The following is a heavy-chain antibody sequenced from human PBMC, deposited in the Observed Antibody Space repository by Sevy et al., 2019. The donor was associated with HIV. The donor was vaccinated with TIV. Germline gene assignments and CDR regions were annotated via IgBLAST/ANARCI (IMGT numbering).Heavy chain of an antibody. D-gene: IGHD3-22*01. CDR3: AKRERSYYDSSGNYDAFDV. Sequence: GGSLRLSCAASGFDFSTYDMHWVRQALGKGLEWVAFISFDGSDKWYGDSVKGRFTISRDNSKNTLYVQMNTLRDEDTAVYYCAKRERSYYDSSGNYDAFDVWGQGTLVTVSS. V-gene: IGHV3-33*03. CDR2: ISFDGSDK. J-gene: IGHJ3*01. CDR1: GFDFSTYD.